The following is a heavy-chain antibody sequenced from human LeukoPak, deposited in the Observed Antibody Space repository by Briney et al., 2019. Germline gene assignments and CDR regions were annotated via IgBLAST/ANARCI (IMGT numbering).Heavy chain of an antibody. J-gene: IGHJ4*02. V-gene: IGHV3-21*01. D-gene: IGHD5-18*01. CDR3: ALGGYNFSPNDY. CDR1: GFTFTNYA. CDR2: ISSGGTYI. Sequence: PGGSLRLSCAASGFTFTNYAMSWVRQAPGKGLEWVSSISSGGTYIYYADSMRGRFTISRDNAKNSLYLQLNSLRAEDTAVYYCALGGYNFSPNDYWGQGTLLTVSS.